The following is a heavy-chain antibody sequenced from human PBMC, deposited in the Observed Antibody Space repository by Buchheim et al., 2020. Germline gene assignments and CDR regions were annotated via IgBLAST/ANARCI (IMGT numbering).Heavy chain of an antibody. CDR2: ITPFNGDT. V-gene: IGHV1-45*01. CDR3: AKGGGNALYMSS. CDR1: GHTFTYRY. D-gene: IGHD4-23*01. J-gene: IGHJ5*02. Sequence: QMQLVQSGAEVKKTGSSVKVSCKAAGHTFTYRYLHWVRQAPGQALEWMGWITPFNGDTNYAQNFQGRVTITRDRSMSTYYLELSSLRSDDTAMYYCAKGGGNALYMSSWGQGTL.